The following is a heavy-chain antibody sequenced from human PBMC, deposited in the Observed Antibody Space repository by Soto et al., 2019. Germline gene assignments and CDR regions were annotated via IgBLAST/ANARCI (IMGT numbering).Heavy chain of an antibody. CDR2: ISWDGGST. J-gene: IGHJ6*02. CDR1: GFTFDDYT. Sequence: EVQLVESGGVVVQPGGSLRLSCAASGFTFDDYTMHWVRQAPGKGLEWVSLISWDGGSTYYADSVKGRFTISRDNSKNSLYLQMNRLRTEDTVLYYCASQLVRGVYYYGMDVWGQGTTVTVSS. CDR3: ASQLVRGVYYYGMDV. D-gene: IGHD6-13*01. V-gene: IGHV3-43*01.